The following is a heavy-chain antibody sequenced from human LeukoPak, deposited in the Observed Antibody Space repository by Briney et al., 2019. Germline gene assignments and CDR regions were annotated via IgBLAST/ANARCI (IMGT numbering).Heavy chain of an antibody. CDR1: GGSISSYY. V-gene: IGHV4-4*07. J-gene: IGHJ6*03. CDR2: IYTSGST. D-gene: IGHD1-26*01. Sequence: SETLSLTCTVSGGSISSYYWSWIRQPAGKGLEWIGRIYTSGSTNYNPSLKSRVTMSVDTSKNQFSLKLSSVTAADTAVYYCARDCPSGSYYGGYYYYMDVWGEGTTVTISS. CDR3: ARDCPSGSYYGGYYYYMDV.